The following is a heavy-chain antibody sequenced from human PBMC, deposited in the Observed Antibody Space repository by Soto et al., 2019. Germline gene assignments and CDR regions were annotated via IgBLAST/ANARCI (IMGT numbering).Heavy chain of an antibody. CDR3: ARDGSHYDSSGYSGGVDYYYYYGMDV. CDR1: GGTFSSYA. Sequence: QVQLVQSGAEVKKPGSSVKVSCKASGGTFSSYAISWVRQAPGQGLEWMGGIIPSFGTANYAQQFQGRVTMPEGQSTLTAYMELSRLRSEDKAVYSCARDGSHYDSSGYSGGVDYYYYYGMDVWGQGTTVTVSS. CDR2: IIPSFGTA. V-gene: IGHV1-69*01. D-gene: IGHD3-22*01. J-gene: IGHJ6*02.